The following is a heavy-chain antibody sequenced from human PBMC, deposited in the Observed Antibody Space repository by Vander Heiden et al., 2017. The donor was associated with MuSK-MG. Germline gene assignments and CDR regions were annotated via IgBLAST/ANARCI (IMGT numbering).Heavy chain of an antibody. J-gene: IGHJ3*01. V-gene: IGHV3-30-3*01. Sequence: QVQVVESGGGVVQLGRSLRLSCAASGFTFSNYAMQWVRQAPGKGLDWVAVISYDGTSKYYADSLKGRFTIFRDNSKNTMSLQMNSLRPEDTAVYYCARENYYGSGILGALDLWGQGTVVTVSS. CDR3: ARENYYGSGILGALDL. D-gene: IGHD3-10*01. CDR1: GFTFSNYA. CDR2: ISYDGTSK.